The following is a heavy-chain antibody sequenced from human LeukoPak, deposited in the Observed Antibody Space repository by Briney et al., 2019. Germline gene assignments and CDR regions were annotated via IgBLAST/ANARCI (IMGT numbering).Heavy chain of an antibody. CDR2: IKQDGSEK. CDR3: AKGGDSSWLDY. CDR1: GFTFSSYR. J-gene: IGHJ4*02. Sequence: GGSLRLSCAASGFTFSSYRMNWVRQAPGKGLEWVANIKQDGSEKDYVDSVKGRFTISRDNSKNTLYLQMNSLRAEDTAVYYCAKGGDSSWLDYWGQGTLVTVSS. D-gene: IGHD6-13*01. V-gene: IGHV3-7*05.